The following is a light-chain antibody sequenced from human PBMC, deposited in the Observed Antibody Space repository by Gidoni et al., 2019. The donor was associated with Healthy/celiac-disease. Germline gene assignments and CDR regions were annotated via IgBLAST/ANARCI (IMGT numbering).Light chain of an antibody. CDR2: AAS. Sequence: DVQMTQSPSSLSASVGDRVTITCRASQSISSYLHWYQQKPGKAPKHLIYAASSLQSGVPSRFSGSGSGRDFTLTISSLQPEDVATYYCRQSYSTPALTFGGGTKVEIK. V-gene: IGKV1-39*01. J-gene: IGKJ4*01. CDR1: QSISSY. CDR3: RQSYSTPALT.